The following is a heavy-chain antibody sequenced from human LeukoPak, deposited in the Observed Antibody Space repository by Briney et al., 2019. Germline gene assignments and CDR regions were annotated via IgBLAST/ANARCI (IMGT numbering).Heavy chain of an antibody. Sequence: SGPTLVNPTQTLTLTCTVSGFSPSTPKRGVGWSRQPPGKAPQWLAFLYWDDDPRYSPSLKTRLTITKDTSKSQVVLTMTNMDPVDTVTYYCAHSIASGRHYFDPWGPGILVTVSS. CDR3: AHSIASGRHYFDP. CDR1: GFSPSTPKRG. D-gene: IGHD1-26*01. V-gene: IGHV2-5*02. J-gene: IGHJ5*02. CDR2: LYWDDDP.